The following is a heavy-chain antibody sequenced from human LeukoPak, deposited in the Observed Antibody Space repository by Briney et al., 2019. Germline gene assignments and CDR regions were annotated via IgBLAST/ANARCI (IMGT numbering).Heavy chain of an antibody. D-gene: IGHD2-2*01. V-gene: IGHV3-48*03. Sequence: GGSLRLSCAASGFTFSSYEMNWVRQAPGKGLEWVSYISSSGSTIYYADSVKGRFTISRDNAKTSLYLQMNSLRAEDTAVYYCARWCVVPAAGFDYWGQGTLVTVSS. CDR1: GFTFSSYE. J-gene: IGHJ4*02. CDR3: ARWCVVPAAGFDY. CDR2: ISSSGSTI.